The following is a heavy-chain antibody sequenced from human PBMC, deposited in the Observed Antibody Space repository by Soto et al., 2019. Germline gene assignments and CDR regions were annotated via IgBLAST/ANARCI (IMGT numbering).Heavy chain of an antibody. CDR2: IFYRGNT. J-gene: IGHJ4*02. CDR3: ARRVMGNTWYFDY. V-gene: IGHV4-39*01. Sequence: QLQLQESGPGLVKSSETLSLTCTVSGGSVRGSLYYWGWIRQPPGKGLEWIGNIFYRGNTYHNPSLRIRVAVSVDPSKNQFSLGLSSVTAADTAVYYCARRVMGNTWYFDYWGQGTMVTVPS. CDR1: GGSVRGSLYY. D-gene: IGHD2-21*01.